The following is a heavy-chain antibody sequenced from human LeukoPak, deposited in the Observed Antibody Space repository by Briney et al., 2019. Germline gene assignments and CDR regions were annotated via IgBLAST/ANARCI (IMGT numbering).Heavy chain of an antibody. CDR2: IYYSGGT. J-gene: IGHJ4*02. D-gene: IGHD3-22*01. CDR1: GGSISSYY. V-gene: IGHV4-59*08. Sequence: SETLSLTCTVSGGSISSYYWSWIRQPPGKGLEWIGYIYYSGGTNYNPSLKSRVTISVDTSKNQFSLKLSSVTAADTAVYYCARRSYYYDSSGYYDYWGQGTLVTVSS. CDR3: ARRSYYYDSSGYYDY.